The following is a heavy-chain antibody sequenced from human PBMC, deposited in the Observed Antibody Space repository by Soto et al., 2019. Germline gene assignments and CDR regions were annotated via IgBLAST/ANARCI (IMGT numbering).Heavy chain of an antibody. Sequence: QVQLQQWGAGLLKPSETLSLTCAVYGGSFSGYYWNWIRQPPGKGLEWIGEINPSGSSNYNPSLKSRVTISVDTSKNQFSLKLSSVTAADTAVYYCARITMLRGVGARSFGYWGQGTLVTVSS. CDR3: ARITMLRGVGARSFGY. D-gene: IGHD3-10*01. CDR1: GGSFSGYY. CDR2: INPSGSS. J-gene: IGHJ4*02. V-gene: IGHV4-34*01.